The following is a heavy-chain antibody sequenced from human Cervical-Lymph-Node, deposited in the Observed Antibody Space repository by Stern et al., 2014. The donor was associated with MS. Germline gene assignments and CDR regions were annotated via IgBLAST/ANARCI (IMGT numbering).Heavy chain of an antibody. D-gene: IGHD3-10*01. V-gene: IGHV3-21*01. CDR3: VRDPITMVRGVIY. Sequence: DQLVQSGGGLVKPGGSLRLSCAASGFTFSSYSMNWVRQAPGKGLEWVSSISSSSSYIYYADSVKGRFTISRDNAKNSLYLQMNSLRAEDTAVYYCVRDPITMVRGVIYWGQGTLVTVSS. CDR1: GFTFSSYS. CDR2: ISSSSSYI. J-gene: IGHJ4*02.